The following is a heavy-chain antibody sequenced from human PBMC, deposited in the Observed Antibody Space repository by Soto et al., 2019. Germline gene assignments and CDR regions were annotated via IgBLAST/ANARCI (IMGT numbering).Heavy chain of an antibody. V-gene: IGHV3-30*04. J-gene: IGHJ3*02. D-gene: IGHD2-15*01. CDR2: ISNDGRNN. CDR1: GFTLSTYA. Sequence: QVQVVESGGGVVQPGRSLRLSCAASGFTLSTYAMHWVRQAPGKGLEWVAVISNDGRNNYYADSVKGRFTISRDNSKSTLSLQMNSLRPEDTAVYYCARDRDEDGGTSDAFDMWGQGTMVTVSS. CDR3: ARDRDEDGGTSDAFDM.